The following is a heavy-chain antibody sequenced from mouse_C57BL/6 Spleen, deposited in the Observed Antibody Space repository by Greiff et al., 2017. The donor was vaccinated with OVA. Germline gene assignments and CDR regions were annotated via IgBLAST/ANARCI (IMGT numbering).Heavy chain of an antibody. D-gene: IGHD3-2*02. CDR3: TTSRRGDAMDY. CDR2: IDPENGDT. J-gene: IGHJ4*01. V-gene: IGHV14-4*01. Sequence: EVKLEESGAELVRPGASVKLSCTASGFNIKDDYMHWVKQRPEQGLEWIGWIDPENGDTEYASKFQGKATITADTSSNTAYLQLSSLTSEDTAVYYCTTSRRGDAMDYWGQGTSVTVSS. CDR1: GFNIKDDY.